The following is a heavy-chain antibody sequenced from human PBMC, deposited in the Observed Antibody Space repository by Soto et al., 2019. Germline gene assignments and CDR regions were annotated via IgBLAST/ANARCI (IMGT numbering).Heavy chain of an antibody. Sequence: LQTRSLTCAVSGYSIRNGYYWGWIRQPPWKGREWIGTIYHSGSTYSNPSLKSRVTISVDASENHFSLKLSSVTAAATAVYYCARVGPYCGGDCYSKPPWGHRTLVTVSS. D-gene: IGHD2-21*02. CDR2: IYHSGST. J-gene: IGHJ5*02. V-gene: IGHV4-38-2*01. CDR3: ARVGPYCGGDCYSKPP. CDR1: GYSIRNGYY.